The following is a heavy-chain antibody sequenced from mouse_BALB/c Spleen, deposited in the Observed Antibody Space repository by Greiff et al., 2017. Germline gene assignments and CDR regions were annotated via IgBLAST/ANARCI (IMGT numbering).Heavy chain of an antibody. Sequence: VQLQQSGAELVKPGASVKLSCTASGFNIKDTYMHWVKQRPEQGLEWIGRIDPANGNTKYDPKFQGKATITADTSSKTAYLQLSSLTSEDTAVYYCAMKAYSGNPFDYWGQGTTLTVSS. CDR1: GFNIKDTY. V-gene: IGHV14-3*02. CDR3: AMKAYSGNPFDY. D-gene: IGHD2-10*01. CDR2: IDPANGNT. J-gene: IGHJ2*01.